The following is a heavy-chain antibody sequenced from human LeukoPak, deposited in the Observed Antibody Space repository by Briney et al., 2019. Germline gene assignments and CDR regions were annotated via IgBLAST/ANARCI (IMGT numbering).Heavy chain of an antibody. CDR2: ISSGGSTI. D-gene: IGHD3-10*01. CDR3: AKDGVYEYYGSGFDS. V-gene: IGHV3-11*01. CDR1: GFTFSDYY. Sequence: PGGSLRLSCAASGFTFSDYYMSWIRQAPGKGLEWVSYISSGGSTIYYADSVKGRFTISRDNSKNTLYLQMNSLRAEDTAVYYCAKDGVYEYYGSGFDSWGQGTLVTVSS. J-gene: IGHJ5*01.